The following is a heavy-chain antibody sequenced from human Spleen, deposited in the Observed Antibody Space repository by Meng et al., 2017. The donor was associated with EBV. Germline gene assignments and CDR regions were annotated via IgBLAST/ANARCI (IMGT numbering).Heavy chain of an antibody. V-gene: IGHV4-4*02. CDR1: RGFITSGDW. D-gene: IGHD2-15*01. Sequence: VRRRESGQGLVRPSGTLSLTCAVSRGFITSGDWWSWVHQSPGKGLEWIGEIHHSGGTSYNPSLKSRVTISLDMSKDQFSLRLSSVTAADTAVYYCARAGYHRPASEYWGQGTLVTVSS. J-gene: IGHJ4*02. CDR2: IHHSGGT. CDR3: ARAGYHRPASEY.